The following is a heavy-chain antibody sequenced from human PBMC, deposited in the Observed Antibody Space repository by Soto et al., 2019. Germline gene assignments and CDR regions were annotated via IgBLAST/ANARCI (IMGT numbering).Heavy chain of an antibody. D-gene: IGHD2-15*01. J-gene: IGHJ4*02. CDR3: ARDLGGWPDY. V-gene: IGHV1-3*01. CDR2: INAGNGNT. CDR1: GYTFTSYA. Sequence: ASVKVSCKSSGYTFTSYAMHWVRQAPRQRLEWMGWINAGNGNTKYSQKFQGRVTITRDTSASTAYMELSSLRFEATAVYYCARDLGGWPDYWGQGTLVTVSS.